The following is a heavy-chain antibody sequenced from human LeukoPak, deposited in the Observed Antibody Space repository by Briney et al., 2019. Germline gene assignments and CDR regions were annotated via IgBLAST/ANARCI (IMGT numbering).Heavy chain of an antibody. CDR2: FDPEDGET. CDR1: GYTLTELS. D-gene: IGHD2-21*02. V-gene: IGHV1-24*01. CDR3: ATSRVTAILFDY. J-gene: IGHJ4*02. Sequence: ASVKVSCKVSGYTLTELSMHWVRQAPGKGLEWMGGFDPEDGETIYAQKFQGRVTKTEDTSTDTAYMELSSLRSEGTAVYYCATSRVTAILFDYWGQGTLVTVSS.